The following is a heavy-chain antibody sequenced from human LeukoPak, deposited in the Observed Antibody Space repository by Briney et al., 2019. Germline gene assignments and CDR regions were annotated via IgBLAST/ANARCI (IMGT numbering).Heavy chain of an antibody. D-gene: IGHD2-15*01. CDR3: ARSDFCNGDICYPIDAFDI. CDR2: IKQDGSEK. Sequence: GGSLRLSCAASGFTFSSYWMSWVRQAPGKGLEWVANIKQDGSEKYYVDSVKGRFTISRDNAKNSLDLQMNSLRAEDTAVYYCARSDFCNGDICYPIDAFDIWGQGTMVTVSS. CDR1: GFTFSSYW. J-gene: IGHJ3*02. V-gene: IGHV3-7*01.